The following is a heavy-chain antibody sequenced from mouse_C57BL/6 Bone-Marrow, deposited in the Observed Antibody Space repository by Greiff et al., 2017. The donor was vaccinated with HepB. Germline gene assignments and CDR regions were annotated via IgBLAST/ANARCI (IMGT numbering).Heavy chain of an antibody. CDR3: TTHWNYFDY. CDR1: GFNIKDDY. Sequence: VQLKQSGAELVRPGASVKLSCTASGFNIKDDYMHWVKQRPEQGLEWIGWIDPENGDTEYASKFQGKATITADTSSNTAYLQLSSLTSEDTAVYYCTTHWNYFDYWGQCTTLTVSS. J-gene: IGHJ2*01. CDR2: IDPENGDT. D-gene: IGHD4-1*01. V-gene: IGHV14-4*01.